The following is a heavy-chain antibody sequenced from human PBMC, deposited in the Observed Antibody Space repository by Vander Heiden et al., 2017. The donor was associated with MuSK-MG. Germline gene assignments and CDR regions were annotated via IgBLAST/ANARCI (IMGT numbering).Heavy chain of an antibody. D-gene: IGHD4-17*01. CDR3: ARGTTVVPPLDY. CDR1: GFPCSSYG. CDR2: IWYDGSNK. J-gene: IGHJ4*02. Sequence: QVQLVESGGGVVQPGRSLRLSCAASGFPCSSYGMHWVRQAPGKGLEWVAVIWYDGSNKYYADSVKGRFTIPRDNSKNTLYLQMNSLRAEDTAVYYCARGTTVVPPLDYWGQGTLVTVSS. V-gene: IGHV3-33*01.